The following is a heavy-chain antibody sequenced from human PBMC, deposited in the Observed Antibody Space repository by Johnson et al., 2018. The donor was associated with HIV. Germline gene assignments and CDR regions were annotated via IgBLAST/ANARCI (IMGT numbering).Heavy chain of an antibody. CDR3: ARSLSSSWYEGAFDI. D-gene: IGHD6-13*01. V-gene: IGHV3-13*01. CDR1: GFTFSSYD. CDR2: IGTAGDT. Sequence: MLLVESGGGVVQPGRSLRLSCAASGFTFSSYDMHWVRQATGKGLEWVSAIGTAGDTYYPGSVKGRFTIPRENAKNSLYLQMNSLRAGDTAVYYCARSLSSSWYEGAFDIWGQGTMVTVSS. J-gene: IGHJ3*02.